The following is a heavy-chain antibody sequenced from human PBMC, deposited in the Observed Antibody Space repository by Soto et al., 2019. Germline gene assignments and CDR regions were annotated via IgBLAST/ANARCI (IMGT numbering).Heavy chain of an antibody. CDR1: GFTFSSYA. V-gene: IGHV3-23*01. J-gene: IGHJ6*03. D-gene: IGHD3-3*01. CDR2: ISGSGGST. CDR3: ARGPIFGVAPNYYYMDV. Sequence: GGSLRLSCAASGFTFSSYAMSWVRQAPGKGLEWVSAISGSGGSTYYADSVKGRFTISRDNSKNTLYLQMNSLRSEDTAVYYCARGPIFGVAPNYYYMDVWGKGTTVTVSS.